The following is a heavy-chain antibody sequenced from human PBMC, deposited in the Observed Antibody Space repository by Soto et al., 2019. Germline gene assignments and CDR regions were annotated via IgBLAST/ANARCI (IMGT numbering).Heavy chain of an antibody. V-gene: IGHV3-23*01. CDR3: AKGLYYYDSSGYRLFDY. CDR2: VSVSGGTT. D-gene: IGHD3-22*01. J-gene: IGHJ4*02. Sequence: SGGSLSLSWAASGVMFNGYAMSWVRPTPGKGLEWVSTVSVSGGTTYYADSLKGRFTISRDNSKKTVYLQMNRLRADDTAIYYCAKGLYYYDSSGYRLFDYWGQGTLVTVSS. CDR1: GVMFNGYA.